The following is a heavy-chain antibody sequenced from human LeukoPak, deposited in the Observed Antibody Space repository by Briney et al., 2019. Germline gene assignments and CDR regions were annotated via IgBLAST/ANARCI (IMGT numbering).Heavy chain of an antibody. D-gene: IGHD2-15*01. CDR3: AKSGELLRLTENFDY. Sequence: SLRLSCAASGFTFDDYAMHWVRQAPGKGLEWVSGISWNSGSIGYADSVKGRFTISRDNAKNSLYLQMNSLRAEDTALYYCAKSGELLRLTENFDYWGQGTLVTVSS. CDR1: GFTFDDYA. J-gene: IGHJ4*02. CDR2: ISWNSGSI. V-gene: IGHV3-9*01.